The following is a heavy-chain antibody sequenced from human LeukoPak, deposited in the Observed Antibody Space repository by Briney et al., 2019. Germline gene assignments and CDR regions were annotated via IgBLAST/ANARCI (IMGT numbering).Heavy chain of an antibody. CDR2: INPNSGGT. CDR1: GYTFTGYY. J-gene: IGHJ4*02. CDR3: ARGVATYYYDSSGTLWDY. V-gene: IGHV1-2*02. D-gene: IGHD3-22*01. Sequence: ASVKVSCKASGYTFTGYYMHWVRQAPGQGLEWMGWINPNSGGTNYAQKFQGRVTMTRDTPISTAYMELSRLRSDDTAVYYCARGVATYYYDSSGTLWDYWGQGTLVTVSS.